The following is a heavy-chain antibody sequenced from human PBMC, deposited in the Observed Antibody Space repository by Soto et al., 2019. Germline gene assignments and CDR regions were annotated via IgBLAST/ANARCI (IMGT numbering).Heavy chain of an antibody. CDR2: VTPRNGDT. Sequence: ASVKVSCKASGCTFTSYDINWVRQAAGQGPEWMGSVTPRNGDTAFAQKYQGRVTVTSNTSMSTVYMELSSLRSDDTAVYYCARGGSYWARCNYFDYWGQGTLVTVSS. D-gene: IGHD2-8*02. J-gene: IGHJ4*02. CDR1: GCTFTSYD. V-gene: IGHV1-8*02. CDR3: ARGGSYWARCNYFDY.